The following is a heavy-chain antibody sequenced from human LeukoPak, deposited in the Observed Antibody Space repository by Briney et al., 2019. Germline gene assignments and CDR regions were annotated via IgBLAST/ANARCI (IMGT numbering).Heavy chain of an antibody. CDR3: ARYCSGGSCYARDVY. CDR2: IYHSGST. J-gene: IGHJ4*02. V-gene: IGHV4-38-2*02. D-gene: IGHD2-15*01. Sequence: ETLSLTCTVSGYSISSGYYWGWIRQPPGKGLEWIGSIYHSGSTYYNPSLKSRVTISVDTSKNQFSLKLSSVTAADTAVYYCARYCSGGSCYARDVYWGQGTLVTVSS. CDR1: GYSISSGYY.